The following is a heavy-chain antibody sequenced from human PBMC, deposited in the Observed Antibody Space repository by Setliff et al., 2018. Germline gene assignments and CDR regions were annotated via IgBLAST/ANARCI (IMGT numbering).Heavy chain of an antibody. J-gene: IGHJ4*02. V-gene: IGHV1-18*01. CDR2: ISVYSGNT. Sequence: ASVKVSCKASGYTFGSYAISWVRQAPGQGLEWLGWISVYSGNTDYAQNFQGRVTMTADTSTSTAYMELRSLTSDDTAVYYCARRPRAVYGSGRRNWFLDYWGQGTLVTVSS. D-gene: IGHD3-10*01. CDR1: GYTFGSYA. CDR3: ARRPRAVYGSGRRNWFLDY.